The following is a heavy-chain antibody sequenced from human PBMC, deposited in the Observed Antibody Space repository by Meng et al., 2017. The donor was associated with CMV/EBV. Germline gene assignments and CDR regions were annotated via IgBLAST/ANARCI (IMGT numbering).Heavy chain of an antibody. V-gene: IGHV3-23*03. CDR3: AEDNSSYDSSGYLDY. CDR1: GFTFSSYA. J-gene: IGHJ4*02. Sequence: GESLKISCAASGFTFSSYAMSWVRQAPGKGLEWVSVIYSGGSSTYYADSVKGRFTISRDNSKNTLYLQMNSLRAEDTAVYYCAEDNSSYDSSGYLDYWGQGTLVTVSS. CDR2: IYSGGSST. D-gene: IGHD3-22*01.